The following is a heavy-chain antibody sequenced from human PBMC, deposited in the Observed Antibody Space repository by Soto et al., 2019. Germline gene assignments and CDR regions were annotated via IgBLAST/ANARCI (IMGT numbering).Heavy chain of an antibody. CDR2: ISSSSSYI. V-gene: IGHV3-21*01. D-gene: IGHD3-10*01. CDR1: GFTFSSYS. CDR3: ARDRVLWFGKLFTP. Sequence: GGSLRLSCAASGFTFSSYSMNWIRQAPGKGLEWVSSISSSSSYIYYADSVKGRFTISRDNAKNSLYLQMNSLRAEDTAVYYCARDRVLWFGKLFTPWGQGTLVTVSS. J-gene: IGHJ5*02.